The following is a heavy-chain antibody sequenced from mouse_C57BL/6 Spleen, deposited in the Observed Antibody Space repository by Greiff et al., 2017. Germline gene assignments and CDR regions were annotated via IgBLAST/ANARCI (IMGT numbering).Heavy chain of an antibody. CDR3: ARGYYGSSSNYALDD. CDR1: GYTFTSYW. CDR2: IHPNSGST. Sequence: QVQLQQPGAELVKPGASVKLSCKASGYTFTSYWMHWVKQRPGQGLEWIGMIHPNSGSTNYNEKFKSKATLTVDKSSSTAYMQLSSLTSEDSAVYCCARGYYGSSSNYALDDWGQGTSVTVSS. D-gene: IGHD1-1*01. V-gene: IGHV1-64*01. J-gene: IGHJ4*01.